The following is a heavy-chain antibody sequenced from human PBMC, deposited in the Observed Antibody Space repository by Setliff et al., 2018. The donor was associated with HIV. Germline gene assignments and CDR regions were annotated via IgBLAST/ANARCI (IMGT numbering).Heavy chain of an antibody. V-gene: IGHV1-69*06. CDR3: ARDPGEGGGGFLDWTIGYYYYMDV. CDR1: GGTFSSYA. J-gene: IGHJ6*03. D-gene: IGHD3-3*01. CDR2: INPIFGTA. Sequence: SVKVSCKVSGGTFSSYAISWVRQAPGQGLEWMGRINPIFGTANYAQKFQGRVTITADKSTSTAYMALSSLRSEDTAVYYCARDPGEGGGGFLDWTIGYYYYMDVWGKGATVTVSS.